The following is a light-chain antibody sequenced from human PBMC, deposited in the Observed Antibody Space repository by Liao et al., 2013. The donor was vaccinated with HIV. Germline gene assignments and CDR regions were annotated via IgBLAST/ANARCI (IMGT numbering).Light chain of an antibody. Sequence: YVLTQPPSVAVAPGQTAGITCGAYNIGSKPVNWYQQKTGQAPVLVVFFDSGRPSGIPERFSGSNSGNTATLTISRVEAGDEADYYCQAWDSSTDVVFGGGTKLTVL. CDR3: QAWDSSTDVV. CDR2: FDS. V-gene: IGLV3-21*01. CDR1: NIGSKP. J-gene: IGLJ2*01.